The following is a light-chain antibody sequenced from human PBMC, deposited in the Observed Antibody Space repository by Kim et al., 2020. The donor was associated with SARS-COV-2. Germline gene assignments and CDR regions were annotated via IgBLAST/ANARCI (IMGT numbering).Light chain of an antibody. CDR3: QQSNNWPPMYT. Sequence: EIVMTQSPATLSVSPGERATLSCRASQSVGSSLAWYQQKPGQAPRPLIYGASTRATGIPARFSGSGSGTEFTLTISSLQSEDFAVYYCQQSNNWPPMYTFGQGTKLEIK. V-gene: IGKV3D-15*01. CDR1: QSVGSS. CDR2: GAS. J-gene: IGKJ2*01.